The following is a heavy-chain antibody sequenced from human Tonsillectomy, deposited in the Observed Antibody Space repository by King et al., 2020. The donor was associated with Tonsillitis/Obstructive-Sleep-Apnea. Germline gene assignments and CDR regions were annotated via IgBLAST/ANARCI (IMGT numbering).Heavy chain of an antibody. CDR3: ARMRYCTSTSCSDYYYYYMDV. CDR1: GYTFTSYG. CDR2: ISAYSGNP. D-gene: IGHD2-2*01. Sequence: QLVQSGVEVKKPGASVKVSCKASGYTFTSYGISWVRQAPGQGLEWMGWISAYSGNPNSSQKRQARVTMTTDTSTSTAYMELRSLRSDDTAVYYCARMRYCTSTSCSDYYYYYMDVWGKGTTVTVSS. J-gene: IGHJ6*03. V-gene: IGHV1-18*01.